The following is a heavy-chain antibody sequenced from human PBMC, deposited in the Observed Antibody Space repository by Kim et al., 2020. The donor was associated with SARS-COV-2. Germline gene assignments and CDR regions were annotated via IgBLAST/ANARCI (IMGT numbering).Heavy chain of an antibody. D-gene: IGHD3-10*01. V-gene: IGHV4-39*01. CDR2: MDYSGSN. Sequence: SETLSLTCTVSGGLIRSRGYYWGWIRQPPGKGLEWIGCMDYSGSNLYSPSLKSRVTISVDTSKNQFSLKLSSVTAADTAVYYSARHSNSGSGRRWFDPWCQGTLVTVSS. J-gene: IGHJ5*02. CDR3: ARHSNSGSGRRWFDP. CDR1: GGLIRSRGYY.